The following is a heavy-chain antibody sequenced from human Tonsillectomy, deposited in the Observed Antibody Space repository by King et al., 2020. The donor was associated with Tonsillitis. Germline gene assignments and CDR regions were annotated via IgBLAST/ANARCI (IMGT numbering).Heavy chain of an antibody. J-gene: IGHJ6*02. Sequence: VQLVESGGGLVKPGGSLRLSCAASGFTFSDYYMSWIRQAPGKGLEWVSYISSSGSTIYYADSVKGRFTISRDNAKNSLYLQMNSLRAEDTAVYYCARDGVVVVPAANPRYYYDMDVWGQGTTVTVSS. CDR1: GFTFSDYY. V-gene: IGHV3-11*01. CDR2: ISSSGSTI. D-gene: IGHD2-2*01. CDR3: ARDGVVVVPAANPRYYYDMDV.